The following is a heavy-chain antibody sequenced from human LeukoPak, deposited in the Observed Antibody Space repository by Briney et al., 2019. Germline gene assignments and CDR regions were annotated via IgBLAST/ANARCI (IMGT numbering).Heavy chain of an antibody. CDR2: IRSSGRDI. D-gene: IGHD6-19*01. J-gene: IGHJ1*01. Sequence: GGSLRLSCEVSGFTISSYSMSWVRQAPGKGLEWVSSIRSSGRDIFYADSVRGRFTIARDDAKNSLYLQMNSLRAEDTAVYYCARGPDIAVAPLQHWGQGTLVTVSS. CDR1: GFTISSYS. CDR3: ARGPDIAVAPLQH. V-gene: IGHV3-21*01.